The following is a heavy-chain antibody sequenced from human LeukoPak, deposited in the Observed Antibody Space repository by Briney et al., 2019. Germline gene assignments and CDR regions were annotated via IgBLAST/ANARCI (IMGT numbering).Heavy chain of an antibody. Sequence: GASVKVSCKASGYTFTGYDINWVRQSTGQGLEWMGWMNPNSGNTGSAQKFQGRLTMTRNTSISTAYMELSSLRSEDTAVYYCARRSQAGGTGIGYWGQGTLVTVSS. V-gene: IGHV1-8*01. CDR2: MNPNSGNT. D-gene: IGHD6-19*01. J-gene: IGHJ4*02. CDR1: GYTFTGYD. CDR3: ARRSQAGGTGIGY.